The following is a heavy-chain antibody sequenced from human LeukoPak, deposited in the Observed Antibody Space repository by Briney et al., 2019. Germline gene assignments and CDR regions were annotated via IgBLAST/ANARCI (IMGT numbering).Heavy chain of an antibody. CDR3: ARGLTSSDWYFDL. D-gene: IGHD4/OR15-4a*01. J-gene: IGHJ2*01. V-gene: IGHV4-59*01. Sequence: PSETLSLTCTVSGGSISTYYWSWIRQPPGKGLEWIAYIHYSGSTNYNPSLRSRVTISVDTSKNQFSLKLSFVTAADTAVYYCARGLTSSDWYFDLWGRGTLVTVSS. CDR2: IHYSGST. CDR1: GGSISTYY.